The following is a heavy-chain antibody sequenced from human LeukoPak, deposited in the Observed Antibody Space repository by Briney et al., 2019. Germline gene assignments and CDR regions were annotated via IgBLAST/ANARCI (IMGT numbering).Heavy chain of an antibody. D-gene: IGHD3-22*01. CDR1: GFTFSSYA. V-gene: IGHV3-23*01. J-gene: IGHJ4*02. CDR2: ISGSGGST. CDR3: AKGYDSSGYTFDY. Sequence: GGSLRLSCAASGFTFSSYAMSWVRQAPGKGLEWVSGISGSGGSTYYADSVKGRFTISRDNSKNTLYLQMNNLRAEDTAVYYCAKGYDSSGYTFDYWGQGTLVTVSS.